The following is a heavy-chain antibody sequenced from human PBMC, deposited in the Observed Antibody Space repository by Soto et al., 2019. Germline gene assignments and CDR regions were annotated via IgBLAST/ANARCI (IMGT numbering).Heavy chain of an antibody. D-gene: IGHD3-10*01. V-gene: IGHV3-15*01. CDR2: IKRKADGGTT. CDR3: TTLGALDY. J-gene: IGHJ4*02. Sequence: EVQLVESGGGLVKPGGSLRLSCAASGFTFSNAWMSWVRQAPGKGLEWVGRIKRKADGGTTDYAAPVKGRFTISRDDSKNMLYLQLNSLKTEDTAVYYCTTLGALDYWGQGTLVTVSS. CDR1: GFTFSNAW.